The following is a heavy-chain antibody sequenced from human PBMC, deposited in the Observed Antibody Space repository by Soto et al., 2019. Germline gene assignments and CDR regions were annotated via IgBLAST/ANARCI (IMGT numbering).Heavy chain of an antibody. V-gene: IGHV1-8*01. D-gene: IGHD1-26*01. J-gene: IGHJ3*02. Sequence: QVQLVQSGAEVKEPGASVKVSCKASGYTFTSYDINWVRQATGQGLEWMGWMNPDSGDTGYVQKFQGRVSMTRDTSISTAYMEVSSLRSEDTAVYYCARKNNGASYNLDDAFDIWGQGTMVTVSS. CDR1: GYTFTSYD. CDR3: ARKNNGASYNLDDAFDI. CDR2: MNPDSGDT.